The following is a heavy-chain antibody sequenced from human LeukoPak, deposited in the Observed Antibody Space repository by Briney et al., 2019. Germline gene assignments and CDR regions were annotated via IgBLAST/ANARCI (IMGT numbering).Heavy chain of an antibody. CDR1: GFTFSSYA. CDR2: ISGSGGST. V-gene: IGHV3-23*01. D-gene: IGHD6-13*01. CDR3: AKGVQQLVTYYYYMDV. Sequence: GGSLRLSCAASGFTFSSYAMSWVRQAPGKGLEWVSAISGSGGSTYYADSAKGRFTISRDNSKNTLYLQMNSLRAEDTAVYYCAKGVQQLVTYYYYMDVWGKGTTVTVSS. J-gene: IGHJ6*03.